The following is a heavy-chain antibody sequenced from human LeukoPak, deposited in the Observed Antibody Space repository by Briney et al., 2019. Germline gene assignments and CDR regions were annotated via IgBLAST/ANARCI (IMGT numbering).Heavy chain of an antibody. CDR2: IERKTDGGTT. CDR1: GLTFNNAW. J-gene: IGHJ4*02. D-gene: IGHD3-3*01. V-gene: IGHV3-15*04. CDR3: STKQYDDFDY. Sequence: GGSLRLSCVASGLTFNNAWMSWVRQAPGKGLEWVGRIERKTDGGTTDYAAPVKGRFTISRDDSKNTLYLQMNSLKTEDTAVHYCSTKQYDDFDYWGQGTLVTVSS.